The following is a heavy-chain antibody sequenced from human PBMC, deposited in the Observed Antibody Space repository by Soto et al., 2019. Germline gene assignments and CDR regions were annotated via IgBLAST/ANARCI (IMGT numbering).Heavy chain of an antibody. CDR3: AKTPLRTGPFDY. J-gene: IGHJ4*02. V-gene: IGHV3-23*01. D-gene: IGHD4-17*01. Sequence: EVQLLDSGGGLVQPGESLKLSCAASGFIFSNYAMSWVRQAPGKGLEWVSTISGSGSSTYYADSVKGRFTISRDNSQSMLYLQTGLRAEDTAFYYCAKTPLRTGPFDYWGQGTLVTVSS. CDR1: GFIFSNYA. CDR2: ISGSGSST.